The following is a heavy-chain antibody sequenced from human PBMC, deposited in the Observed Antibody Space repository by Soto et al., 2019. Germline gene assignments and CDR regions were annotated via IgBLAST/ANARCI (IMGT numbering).Heavy chain of an antibody. D-gene: IGHD7-27*01. CDR3: ARGRYCLTGRCFPNWFDS. V-gene: IGHV4-30-4*01. Sequence: KTSETLSLTCSVSGDSISNLDFFWAWIRQPPGQALEYIGYIYKSATTYYNPSSESRVAISVDTSKSQFSLNVTSVTAADTAVYFCARGRYCLTGRCFPNWFDSWGQGALVTSPQ. CDR2: IYKSATT. J-gene: IGHJ5*01. CDR1: GDSISNLDFF.